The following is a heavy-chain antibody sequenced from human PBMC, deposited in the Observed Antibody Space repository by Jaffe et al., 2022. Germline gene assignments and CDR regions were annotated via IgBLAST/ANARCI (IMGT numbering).Heavy chain of an antibody. V-gene: IGHV3-30*18. J-gene: IGHJ4*02. D-gene: IGHD5-12*01. CDR2: ISYDGSNK. Sequence: VQLVESGGGVVQPGRSLRLSCAASGVTFTSYGMHWVRQAPGKGLEWVALISYDGSNKFYADSVMGRFTISRDNSKNTLSLQMNSLRVEDTAVYFCAKDGSYSGYDGFEYWGQGTLVTVSS. CDR1: GVTFTSYG. CDR3: AKDGSYSGYDGFEY.